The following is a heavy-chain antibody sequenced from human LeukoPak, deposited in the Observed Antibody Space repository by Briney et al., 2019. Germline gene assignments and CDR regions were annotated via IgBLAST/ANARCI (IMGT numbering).Heavy chain of an antibody. CDR2: IYYSGST. CDR3: ARAAYYDILTGYQHRYYYGMDV. Sequence: SETLSLTCTVSGGSISSYYWSWIRQPPGKGLEWIGYIYYSGSTNYNPSLKSRVTISVDTSKNQFSLKLSSVTAADTAVYYCARAAYYDILTGYQHRYYYGMDVWGQGTTVTVSS. CDR1: GGSISSYY. J-gene: IGHJ6*02. V-gene: IGHV4-59*08. D-gene: IGHD3-9*01.